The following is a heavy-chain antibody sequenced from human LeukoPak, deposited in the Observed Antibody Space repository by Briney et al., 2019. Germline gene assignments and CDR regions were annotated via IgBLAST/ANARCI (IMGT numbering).Heavy chain of an antibody. V-gene: IGHV4-61*02. CDR2: IYTSGST. D-gene: IGHD3-9*01. CDR3: ARVIYDILTGYSDPQYFDY. Sequence: SQTLSLTCTVSGGSISSGSYYWSWIRQPAGKGLEWIGRIYTSGSTNYNPSLKSRVTISVDTSKNQFSLKLSSVTAADTAVYYCARVIYDILTGYSDPQYFDYWGQGTLVTVSS. CDR1: GGSISSGSYY. J-gene: IGHJ4*02.